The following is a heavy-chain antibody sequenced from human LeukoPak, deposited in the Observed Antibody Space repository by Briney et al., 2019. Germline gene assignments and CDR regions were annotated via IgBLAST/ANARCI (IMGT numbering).Heavy chain of an antibody. J-gene: IGHJ4*02. CDR1: GYSISSGYY. CDR3: ARHQASYSGYDWRHPTSNYYFDY. V-gene: IGHV4-38-2*02. CDR2: IYHSGST. D-gene: IGHD5-12*01. Sequence: SETLSLTCTVSGYSISSGYYWGWIRQPPGKGLEWIGSIYHSGSTYYNPSLKSRVTISVDTSKNQFSLKLSSVTAADTAVYYCARHQASYSGYDWRHPTSNYYFDYWGQGTLVTVSS.